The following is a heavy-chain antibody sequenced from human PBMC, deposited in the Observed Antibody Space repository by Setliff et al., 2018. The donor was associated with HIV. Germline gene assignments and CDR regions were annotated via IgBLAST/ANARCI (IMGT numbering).Heavy chain of an antibody. D-gene: IGHD3-22*01. V-gene: IGHV3-23*01. CDR2: IYDSGGST. J-gene: IGHJ5*02. CDR1: GFTFSTYA. CDR3: AKNPTSSMIVVVIGFDP. Sequence: GGSLRLSCAASGFTFSTYAMGWVRQAPGKGLEWVSTIYDSGGSTFYADSVKGRFTISRDNSKNTLYLQMNSLRAEDTAVYYCAKNPTSSMIVVVIGFDPWGQGTLVTVSS.